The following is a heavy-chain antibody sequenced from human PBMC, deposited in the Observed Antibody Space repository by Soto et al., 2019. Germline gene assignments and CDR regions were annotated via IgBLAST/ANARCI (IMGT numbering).Heavy chain of an antibody. J-gene: IGHJ4*02. CDR3: ARGGWSDSFDY. Sequence: NPSETLSLTCTVSGASITFGGYSWSWLRQTPGKGLEWIGHINPLETTFYHPSFERRLTLSIDRAKNQFSLKLHSMSGGAWAVYFCARGGWSDSFDYLGQGILVTVSS. CDR2: INPLETT. V-gene: IGHV4-30-2*01. CDR1: GASITFGGYS.